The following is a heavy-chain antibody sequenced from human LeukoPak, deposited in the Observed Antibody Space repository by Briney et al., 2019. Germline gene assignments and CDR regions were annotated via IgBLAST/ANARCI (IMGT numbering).Heavy chain of an antibody. V-gene: IGHV1-2*02. CDR3: ARGFVVRGVSPIRPPLSGAFHI. Sequence: ASVKVSCKASGYSFTGHYMHWVRQAPGQGLEWMGWINPKSGGTNYAQKFQGRVTMTRDTSISTAYMDLSGLRSDDTAVYYCARGFVVRGVSPIRPPLSGAFHIWGQGTMVTVSS. CDR2: INPKSGGT. CDR1: GYSFTGHY. J-gene: IGHJ3*02. D-gene: IGHD3-10*01.